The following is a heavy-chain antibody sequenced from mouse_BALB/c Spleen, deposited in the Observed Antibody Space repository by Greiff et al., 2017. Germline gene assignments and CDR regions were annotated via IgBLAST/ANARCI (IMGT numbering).Heavy chain of an antibody. CDR2: IDPANGNT. CDR1: GFNIKDTY. J-gene: IGHJ1*01. D-gene: IGHD1-1*01. V-gene: IGHV14-3*02. Sequence: VQLQQSGAELVKPGASVKLSCTASGFNIKDTYMHWVKQRPEQGLEWIGRIDPANGNTKYDPKFQGKATITADTSSNTAYLQLSSLTSEDTAVYYCARAYYGYGYFDVWGAGTTVTVSS. CDR3: ARAYYGYGYFDV.